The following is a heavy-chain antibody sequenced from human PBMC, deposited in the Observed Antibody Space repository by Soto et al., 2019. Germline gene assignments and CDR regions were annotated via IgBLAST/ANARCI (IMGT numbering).Heavy chain of an antibody. J-gene: IGHJ4*02. D-gene: IGHD2-21*02. V-gene: IGHV1-18*01. Sequence: ASVKVSCKASGYTFTSYGISWVRQAPGQGLEWMGWISAYNGNTNYAQKLQGRVTMTTDTSTSTAYMELRSLRSDDTAVYYCARTTYCGGDCYAFDYWGQGALVTVCS. CDR3: ARTTYCGGDCYAFDY. CDR2: ISAYNGNT. CDR1: GYTFTSYG.